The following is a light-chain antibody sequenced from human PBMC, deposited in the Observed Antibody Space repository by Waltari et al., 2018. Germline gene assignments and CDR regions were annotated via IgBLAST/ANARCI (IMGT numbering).Light chain of an antibody. J-gene: IGKJ2*02. CDR3: QQYVSAPCT. V-gene: IGKV3-20*01. Sequence: EVVLKQSPDPPSLSPGERATRSCRASQSVSRSFCALYQQKPGETPRLLLYGASTRAPGIPDRSGGSGSGTDFTLSISGLGPEDFAVYYCQQYVSAPCTFGQGTKLEIK. CDR2: GAS. CDR1: QSVSRSF.